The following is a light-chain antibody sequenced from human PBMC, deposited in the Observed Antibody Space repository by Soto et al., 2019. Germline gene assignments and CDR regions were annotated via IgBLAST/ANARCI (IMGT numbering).Light chain of an antibody. Sequence: DIQMTQSPSSLSTSVGDRVTITCRASQRISYYLNWYQQKPGKAPKILIYAASNLQTGVPSRFSGSGSGTDFTLTISTLQAEDSATYYCQQTYSTPYTFGQGTKLEIK. CDR2: AAS. J-gene: IGKJ2*01. CDR3: QQTYSTPYT. V-gene: IGKV1-39*01. CDR1: QRISYY.